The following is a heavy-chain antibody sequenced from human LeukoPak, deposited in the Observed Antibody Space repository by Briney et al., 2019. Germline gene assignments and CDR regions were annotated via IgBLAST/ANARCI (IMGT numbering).Heavy chain of an antibody. CDR3: ARLSSGYYDY. CDR1: GDSVSSNSAT. Sequence: SQTLSLTCVISGDSVSSNSATWNWIRQSRSRGLEWLGRTYYRSKWYTDYAVSVRSRITINPDTSKNQFSLQLNSLTPEDTAAYYCARLSSGYYDYWGQGTLVTVSS. D-gene: IGHD1-14*01. CDR2: TYYRSKWYT. V-gene: IGHV6-1*01. J-gene: IGHJ4*02.